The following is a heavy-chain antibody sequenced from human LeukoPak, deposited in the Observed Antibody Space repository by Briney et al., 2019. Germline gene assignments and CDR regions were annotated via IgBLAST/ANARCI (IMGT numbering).Heavy chain of an antibody. CDR2: ISWNSGSI. J-gene: IGHJ4*02. D-gene: IGHD3-16*02. V-gene: IGHV3-9*01. CDR3: AREDLYYDYVWGSYRYLGH. CDR1: GFTFDDYA. Sequence: GGSLRLSCAASGFTFDDYAIHWVRQAPGKGLEWVSSISWNSGSIGYADSVKGRFTISRVNAKNSLYLQMNSLRAEDTAVYYCAREDLYYDYVWGSYRYLGHWGQGTLVTVSS.